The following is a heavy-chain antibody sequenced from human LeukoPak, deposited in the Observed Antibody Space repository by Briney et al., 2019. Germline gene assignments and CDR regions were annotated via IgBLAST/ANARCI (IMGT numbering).Heavy chain of an antibody. CDR3: ARGKLLYFDFDY. Sequence: SGGSLRLSCAASGFNFSDYYINWVRLAPGKGLEWVSSISSSGGYRYYADSVKGRFTISRDNAKNSLYLQMNSLRAEDTAVYFCARGKLLYFDFDYWGQGTLVTVSS. CDR2: ISSSGGYR. CDR1: GFNFSDYY. V-gene: IGHV3-21*01. D-gene: IGHD3-9*01. J-gene: IGHJ4*02.